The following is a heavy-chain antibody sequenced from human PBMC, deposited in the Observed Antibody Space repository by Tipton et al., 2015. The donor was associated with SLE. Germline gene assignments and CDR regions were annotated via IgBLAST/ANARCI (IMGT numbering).Heavy chain of an antibody. Sequence: TLSLTCTVSGGSISSSSYYWGWIRQPPGKGLEWIGSIYYSGSTYYNPSLKSRVTISVDTSKNQFSLKLSSVTAADTAVYYCARRGPFSFDTFDIWGQGTMVTVSS. CDR2: IYYSGST. CDR3: ARRGPFSFDTFDI. J-gene: IGHJ3*02. V-gene: IGHV4-39*07. CDR1: GGSISSSSYY. D-gene: IGHD2-2*01.